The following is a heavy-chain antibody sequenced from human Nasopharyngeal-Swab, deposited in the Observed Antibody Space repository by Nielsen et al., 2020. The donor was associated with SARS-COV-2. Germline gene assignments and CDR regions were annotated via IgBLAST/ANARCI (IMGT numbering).Heavy chain of an antibody. CDR2: ISYDGSNK. CDR1: GFTCSSYG. CDR3: AKAGTAAGFDY. D-gene: IGHD6-13*01. Sequence: GGALRLSCAASGFTCSSYGMQWVRQAPGKGLEWVAVISYDGSNKYYADSVKGRFTISRDNSKNTLYLQMNSLRAEDTAVYYCAKAGTAAGFDYWGQGTLVTVSS. V-gene: IGHV3-30*18. J-gene: IGHJ4*02.